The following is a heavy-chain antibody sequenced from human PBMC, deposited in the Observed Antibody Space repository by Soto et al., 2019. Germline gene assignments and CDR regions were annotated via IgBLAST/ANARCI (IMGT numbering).Heavy chain of an antibody. CDR1: GYNFNIYG. J-gene: IGHJ5*02. CDR3: ARDPNEYRTTYWFDR. Sequence: ASVKVSCKASGYNFNIYGINWVRQAPGQGLELMGWISAYDGNTTYAEKFRGRVTMTTDASTSTAYMELRSMRSHDTAVYYCARDPNEYRTTYWFDRWGQGTL. CDR2: ISAYDGNT. V-gene: IGHV1-18*01. D-gene: IGHD6-6*01.